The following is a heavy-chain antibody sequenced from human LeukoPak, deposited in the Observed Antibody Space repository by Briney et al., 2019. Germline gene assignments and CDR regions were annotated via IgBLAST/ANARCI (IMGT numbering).Heavy chain of an antibody. J-gene: IGHJ4*02. CDR3: ARQGILTGYPYFDY. Sequence: GESLKISCKGSGSSFTSHWVGWVRQMPGKGLEWMGVVYPGDSDTRYSPSFQGQVTISADKSISTAYLQWRSLKASDTAMYYCARQGILTGYPYFDYWGQGTLVTVSS. V-gene: IGHV5-51*01. CDR2: VYPGDSDT. D-gene: IGHD3-9*01. CDR1: GSSFTSHW.